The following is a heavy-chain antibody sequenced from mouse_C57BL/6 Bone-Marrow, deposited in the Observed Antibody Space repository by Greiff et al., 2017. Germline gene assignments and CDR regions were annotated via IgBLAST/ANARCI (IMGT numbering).Heavy chain of an antibody. CDR1: GYTFTSYW. CDR2: INPSSGDT. Sequence: LQESGAELAKPGASVKLSCKASGYTFTSYWMHWVKQRHGQGLEWIGYINPSSGDTKYNQKFKDKATLTADTSSSTAYMQLSRLKYDDSAVYYCARRIGYGYDAAWFAYWGQGTLVTVSA. CDR3: ARRIGYGYDAAWFAY. D-gene: IGHD2-2*01. V-gene: IGHV1-7*01. J-gene: IGHJ3*01.